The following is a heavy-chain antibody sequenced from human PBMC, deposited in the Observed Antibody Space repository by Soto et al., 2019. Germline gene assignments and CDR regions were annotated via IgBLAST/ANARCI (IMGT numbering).Heavy chain of an antibody. CDR1: GGSISSYY. D-gene: IGHD1-26*01. Sequence: PSETLSLTCTVSGGSISSYYWSWIRQPPGKGLEWIGYIYYSGSTNYNPSLKSRVTISVDTSKNQFSLKLSSVTAADTAVYYCARHDGHRGSLIGYWGQGTLVTVSS. V-gene: IGHV4-59*08. CDR2: IYYSGST. CDR3: ARHDGHRGSLIGY. J-gene: IGHJ4*02.